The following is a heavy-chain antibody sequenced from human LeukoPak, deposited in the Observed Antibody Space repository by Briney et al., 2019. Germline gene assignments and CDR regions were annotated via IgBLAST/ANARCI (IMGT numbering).Heavy chain of an antibody. Sequence: SETLSLTCTVSGVSISSSNSYWGWIRQPPGKGLEWIGSIYYSGNTYYNASLKSQVSISIDTSKNQFSLRLTSVTAADTAVYYCARGPIRLGELSLPIDYWGQGTLVTVSS. CDR1: GVSISSSNSY. V-gene: IGHV4-39*01. CDR2: IYYSGNT. J-gene: IGHJ4*02. D-gene: IGHD3-16*02. CDR3: ARGPIRLGELSLPIDY.